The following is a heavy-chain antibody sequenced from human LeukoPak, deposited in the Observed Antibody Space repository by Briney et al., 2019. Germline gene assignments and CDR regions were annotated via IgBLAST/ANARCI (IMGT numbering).Heavy chain of an antibody. D-gene: IGHD2-21*01. CDR2: INPASGGT. CDR1: GYIFSGHY. J-gene: IGHJ5*02. Sequence: ASVKVSCKASGYIFSGHYIQWVRPAPGQGLEWMGWINPASGGTNNTQKFHGRVTMTTDTTISTLYMELNSLRSDDTAVYYCARVLFPSGPTHCFDPWGQGTLVTVSS. CDR3: ARVLFPSGPTHCFDP. V-gene: IGHV1-2*02.